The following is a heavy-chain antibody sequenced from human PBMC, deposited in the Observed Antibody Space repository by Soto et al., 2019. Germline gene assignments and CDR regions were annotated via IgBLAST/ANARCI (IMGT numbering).Heavy chain of an antibody. J-gene: IGHJ2*01. V-gene: IGHV3-66*01. Sequence: EVQLVESGGGLVQAGGSLRLPCAVSGFTVSSNYMTWVRQAPGKGLEFVSVIYSGGTTYYADSVKGRFTISRDNSKNTLYLQMNSFRAGDTAVYYCARMIVTNWYFDLWGRGTLVTVSS. D-gene: IGHD3-22*01. CDR2: IYSGGTT. CDR1: GFTVSSNY. CDR3: ARMIVTNWYFDL.